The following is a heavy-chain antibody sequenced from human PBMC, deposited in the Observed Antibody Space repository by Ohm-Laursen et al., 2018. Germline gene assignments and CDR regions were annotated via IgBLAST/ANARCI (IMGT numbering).Heavy chain of an antibody. D-gene: IGHD2-2*01. Sequence: SLRLSCTASGFTFSSYAMSWVRQAPGKGLEWVSTVSGSGGSTYYADSVKGRFTISRDNSKNTLYLQMNSLRAEDTAVYYCAKQVVVDYFDYWGQGTLVTVSS. V-gene: IGHV3-23*01. CDR2: VSGSGGST. CDR1: GFTFSSYA. J-gene: IGHJ4*02. CDR3: AKQVVVDYFDY.